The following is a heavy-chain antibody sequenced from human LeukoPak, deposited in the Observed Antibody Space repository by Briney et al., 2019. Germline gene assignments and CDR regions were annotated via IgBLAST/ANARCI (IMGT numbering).Heavy chain of an antibody. J-gene: IGHJ5*02. D-gene: IGHD6-13*01. Sequence: SETLSLTCTVSGGSISSYYWSWIRQPPGKGLEWIGYIYYSGSTNYNPSLKSRVTISVDTSKNQFSLKLSSVTAADTAVYYCAREYSSSWYLFWFDPWGQGTLVTVSS. CDR2: IYYSGST. V-gene: IGHV4-59*12. CDR3: AREYSSSWYLFWFDP. CDR1: GGSISSYY.